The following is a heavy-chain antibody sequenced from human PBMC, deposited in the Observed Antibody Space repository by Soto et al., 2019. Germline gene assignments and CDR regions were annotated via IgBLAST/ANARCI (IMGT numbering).Heavy chain of an antibody. CDR3: AKNEGYCSSNTCSNFDY. CDR2: IYPGDSDT. CDR1: GFTFTSYW. J-gene: IGHJ4*02. Sequence: PGESLKISGKASGFTFTSYWIAWVRQMPGKGLEWMGIIYPGDSDTSYSPSFQGQVTISADKSINTAYLQWSGLKASDTAMYYCAKNEGYCSSNTCSNFDYWGQGTLVTVSS. V-gene: IGHV5-51*01. D-gene: IGHD2-2*01.